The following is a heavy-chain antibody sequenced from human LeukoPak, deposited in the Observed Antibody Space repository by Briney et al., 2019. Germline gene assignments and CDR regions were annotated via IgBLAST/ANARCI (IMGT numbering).Heavy chain of an antibody. Sequence: PSETLSLTCTVSGGSISSSSYYWGWIRQPPGKGLEWIGSIYYSGSTYYNPSLKSRVTISVDTSKNQFSLKLSSVTAADTAVYYCASDGFGELGHWGQGTLVTVSS. V-gene: IGHV4-39*07. J-gene: IGHJ4*02. D-gene: IGHD3-10*01. CDR2: IYYSGST. CDR1: GGSISSSSYY. CDR3: ASDGFGELGH.